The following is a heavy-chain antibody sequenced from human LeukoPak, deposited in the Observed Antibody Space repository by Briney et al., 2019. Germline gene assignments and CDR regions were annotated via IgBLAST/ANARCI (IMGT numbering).Heavy chain of an antibody. Sequence: GGSLRLSCEASGFTFRDHWMHWVRQVPGKGLVWVSRINGDESATAYADSVKGRFTISRDNARNTLYLQMNSLRVEDTAIYYCARDRAESNWTNHTLFDSWGQGTPVTVSS. J-gene: IGHJ4*02. V-gene: IGHV3-74*01. D-gene: IGHD1/OR15-1a*01. CDR1: GFTFRDHW. CDR2: INGDESAT. CDR3: ARDRAESNWTNHTLFDS.